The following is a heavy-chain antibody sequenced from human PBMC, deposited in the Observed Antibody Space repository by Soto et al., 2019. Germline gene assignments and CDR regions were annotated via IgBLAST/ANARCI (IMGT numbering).Heavy chain of an antibody. J-gene: IGHJ4*02. CDR1: GGTFNSYL. CDR3: ARGLDQPPVGLYFDT. CDR2: IIPAFGTA. D-gene: IGHD2-2*01. Sequence: QVQLVQSGAEVKNPGSSVKVSCKTSGGTFNSYLIDWVRQAPGQGLEWMGGIIPAFGTAKYAQKFQGRVTITADKSTTTAYMELRTLTSEDTXXXXCARGLDQPPVGLYFDTWGQGT. V-gene: IGHV1-69*06.